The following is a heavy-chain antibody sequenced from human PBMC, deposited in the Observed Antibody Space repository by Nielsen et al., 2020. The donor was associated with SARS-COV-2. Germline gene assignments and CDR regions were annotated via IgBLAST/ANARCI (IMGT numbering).Heavy chain of an antibody. J-gene: IGHJ6*02. CDR3: ARDWRDSSGWDNPSNYYYYYGMDV. D-gene: IGHD6-19*01. Sequence: VRQAPGKGLEWVSYISSSSSTIYYADSVKGRFTISRDNAENSLSLQMNSLRAEDTAVYYCARDWRDSSGWDNPSNYYYYYGMDVWGQGTTVTVSS. V-gene: IGHV3-48*03. CDR2: ISSSSSTI.